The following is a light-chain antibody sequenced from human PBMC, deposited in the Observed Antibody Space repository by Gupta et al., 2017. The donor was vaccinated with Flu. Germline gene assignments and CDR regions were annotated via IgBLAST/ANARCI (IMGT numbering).Light chain of an antibody. V-gene: IGLV3-19*01. CDR1: SLRRIN. CDR3: SARDSSTNQRV. Sequence: SSELTQDPAVSVALGQTVRFSCQGGSLRRINSNWYDQRPAQAPIHVIFGENNRPSGIPDRCSGSTAGDTASSTTTGAQAEEAADDYCSARDSSTNQRVFGGGTKLTVL. J-gene: IGLJ3*02. CDR2: GEN.